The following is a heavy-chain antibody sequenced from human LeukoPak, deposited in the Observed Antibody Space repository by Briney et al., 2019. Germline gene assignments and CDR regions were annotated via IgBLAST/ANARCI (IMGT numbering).Heavy chain of an antibody. CDR3: ARHLRAVAGGRYFDY. CDR2: IYHNGGT. V-gene: IGHV4-59*08. CDR1: GGSISGYY. Sequence: SETLSLTCTVSGGSISGYYRSWIRQPPGKGLEWIGYIYHNGGTNYNPSLQNRLTISVDTSKNQFSLKLSSVTAADTAVYYCARHLRAVAGGRYFDYWGQGTQVTVSS. J-gene: IGHJ4*02. D-gene: IGHD6-19*01.